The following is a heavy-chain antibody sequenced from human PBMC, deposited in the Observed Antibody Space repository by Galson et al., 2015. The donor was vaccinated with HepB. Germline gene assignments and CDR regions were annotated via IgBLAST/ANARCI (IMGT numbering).Heavy chain of an antibody. Sequence: SLRLSCAASGFTFSTYAMSWVRQTPGKGPEWVSSLDHDSRHSYYTDSVKGRFTISRDNSRKTLHLQLNSLRVEDTAVYYCVRDDALWSWYFDSWGQGILVTVSS. CDR2: LDHDSRHS. CDR1: GFTFSTYA. CDR3: VRDDALWSWYFDS. D-gene: IGHD3-10*01. J-gene: IGHJ4*02. V-gene: IGHV3-23*01.